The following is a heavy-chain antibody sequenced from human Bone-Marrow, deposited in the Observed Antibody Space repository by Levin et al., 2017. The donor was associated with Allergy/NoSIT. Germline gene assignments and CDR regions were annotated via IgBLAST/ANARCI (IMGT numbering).Heavy chain of an antibody. CDR2: IKSKTDGGTT. V-gene: IGHV3-15*01. D-gene: IGHD5-18*01. CDR1: GFTFSNAW. Sequence: GGSLRLSCAASGFTFSNAWMSWVRQAPGKGLEWVGRIKSKTDGGTTDYAAPVKGRFTISRDDSKNTLYLQMNSLKTEDTAVYYCTTGVTAMDPYYYYGMDVWGQGTTVTVSS. J-gene: IGHJ6*02. CDR3: TTGVTAMDPYYYYGMDV.